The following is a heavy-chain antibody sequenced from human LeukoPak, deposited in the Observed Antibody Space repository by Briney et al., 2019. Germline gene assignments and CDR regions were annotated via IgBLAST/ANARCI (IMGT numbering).Heavy chain of an antibody. CDR3: VRGSSGTVVRGVSWAWFDP. V-gene: IGHV3-7*05. CDR1: GFIFSIHW. D-gene: IGHD3-10*01. Sequence: GGSLRLSCAASGFIFSIHWMTWVRQAPGKGLEWVANIKPDGSGKYYVDSAKGRFTISRDNAKNSLYLQMNSLRAEDTAVYYCVRGSSGTVVRGVSWAWFDPWGQGTLVTVSS. J-gene: IGHJ5*02. CDR2: IKPDGSGK.